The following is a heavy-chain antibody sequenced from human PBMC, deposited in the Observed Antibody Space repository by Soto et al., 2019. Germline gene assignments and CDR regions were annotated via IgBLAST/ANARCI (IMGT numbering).Heavy chain of an antibody. J-gene: IGHJ4*02. CDR2: IHWDDHK. CDR1: GFSLSTSGVG. CDR3: AHTGYSSRWRQWIFDY. V-gene: IGHV2-5*02. Sequence: SGPTLVNPTQTLTLTCTFSGFSLSTSGVGVGWIRQPPGKALEWLALIHWDDHKRYSPSLKSRISITKDTYKNQVVVTMTNMDPVDTGTYYCAHTGYSSRWRQWIFDYWGQGTLVTVSS. D-gene: IGHD6-13*01.